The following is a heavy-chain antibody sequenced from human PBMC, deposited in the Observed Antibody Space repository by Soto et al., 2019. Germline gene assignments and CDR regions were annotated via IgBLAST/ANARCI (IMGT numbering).Heavy chain of an antibody. J-gene: IGHJ4*02. CDR3: AKDKGGTPYYFDS. CDR1: GFNLGNYA. CDR2: INWNSDKV. V-gene: IGHV3-9*01. Sequence: EVQLVESGGGLVQPGRSLRLSCEVSGFNLGNYAMHWVGKAPGKGLEWVPGINWNSDKVGYAGSVKGRFTISRDNAKSSVYLQMNGLTTEDTARYYCAKDKGGTPYYFDSWGQGILVTVSS. D-gene: IGHD6-25*01.